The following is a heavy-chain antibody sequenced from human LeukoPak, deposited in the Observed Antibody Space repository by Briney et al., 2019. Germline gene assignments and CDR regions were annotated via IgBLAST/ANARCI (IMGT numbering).Heavy chain of an antibody. Sequence: SETLSLTCAVSGGSISSSNWWSWVRQPPGKGLEWIGEIYHSGSTNYNPSLKSRVTISVDTSKNQFSLKLSSVTAADTAVYYCARTTEGYCRGRSCYSYYYYMDVWGKGTTVTVSS. V-gene: IGHV4-4*02. D-gene: IGHD2-15*01. CDR3: ARTTEGYCRGRSCYSYYYYMDV. CDR1: GGSISSSNW. CDR2: IYHSGST. J-gene: IGHJ6*03.